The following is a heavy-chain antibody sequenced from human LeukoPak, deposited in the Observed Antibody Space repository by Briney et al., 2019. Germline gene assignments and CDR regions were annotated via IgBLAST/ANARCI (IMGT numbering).Heavy chain of an antibody. J-gene: IGHJ6*03. CDR2: IYTSGRI. Sequence: SETLSLTCSVSGDPMSSSFWSWIRQPAGKGLEWMGRIYTSGRINHNPSLKSRVTLSLDTSKKQFSLKLTSVTAADTAVYFCARGNLVVVPAAQRAYSYMDVWGNGTTVTVSS. D-gene: IGHD2-2*01. V-gene: IGHV4-4*07. CDR3: ARGNLVVVPAAQRAYSYMDV. CDR1: GDPMSSSF.